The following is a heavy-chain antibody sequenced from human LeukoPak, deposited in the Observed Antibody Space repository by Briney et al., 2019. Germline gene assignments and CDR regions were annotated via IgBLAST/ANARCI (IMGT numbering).Heavy chain of an antibody. D-gene: IGHD2-2*02. CDR1: GFTFSDYY. CDR2: ISSSGSTI. CDR3: AKGQYCSSTSCYTGAFDI. J-gene: IGHJ3*02. Sequence: GGSLRLSCAASGFTFSDYYMSWIRQAPGKGLEWVSYISSSGSTIYYADSVKGRFTISRDNAKNSLYLQMNSLRAEDTAVYYCAKGQYCSSTSCYTGAFDIWGQGTMVTVSS. V-gene: IGHV3-11*01.